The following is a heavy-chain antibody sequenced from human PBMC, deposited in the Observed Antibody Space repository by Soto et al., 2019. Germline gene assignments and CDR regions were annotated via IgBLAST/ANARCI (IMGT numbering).Heavy chain of an antibody. J-gene: IGHJ4*02. V-gene: IGHV4-39*01. CDR3: MNYNSGWKY. CDR1: GVSISSHGYF. D-gene: IGHD5-12*01. Sequence: QLLLQESGPGLVQPSETLSLTCTVSGVSISSHGYFWGWIRQPPGKGLEWIGMISYSGSTYYSPCLKSRVTISADTSKNQLSLRLSSVTAADTAVFHCMNYNSGWKYWGQGTVVTVSS. CDR2: ISYSGST.